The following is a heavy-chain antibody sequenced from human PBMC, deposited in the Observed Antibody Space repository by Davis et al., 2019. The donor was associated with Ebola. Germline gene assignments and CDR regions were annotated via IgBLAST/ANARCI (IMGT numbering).Heavy chain of an antibody. CDR3: ARVRAIVGATNWFDP. Sequence: PSETLSLTCTVSGGSVSSGSYYWSWIRQPPGKGLEWIGYIYYSGSTNYNPSLKSRVTISVDTSKNQFSLKLSSVTAADTAVYYCARVRAIVGATNWFDPWGQGTLVTVSS. J-gene: IGHJ5*02. V-gene: IGHV4-61*01. D-gene: IGHD1-26*01. CDR1: GGSVSSGSYY. CDR2: IYYSGST.